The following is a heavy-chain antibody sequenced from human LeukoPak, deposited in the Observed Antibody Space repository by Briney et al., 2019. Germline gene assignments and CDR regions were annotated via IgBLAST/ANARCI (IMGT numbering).Heavy chain of an antibody. CDR1: GFTFSSYA. CDR2: ISYDGSNK. CDR3: ARDRLITYYYDSSGYYPGY. J-gene: IGHJ4*02. Sequence: GGSLRLSCAASGFTFSSYAMHWVRQAPGKGLEWVAVISYDGSNKYYADSVKGRFTISRDNSKNTLYLQMNSLRAGDTAVYYCARDRLITYYYDSSGYYPGYWGQGTLVTVSS. V-gene: IGHV3-30*04. D-gene: IGHD3-22*01.